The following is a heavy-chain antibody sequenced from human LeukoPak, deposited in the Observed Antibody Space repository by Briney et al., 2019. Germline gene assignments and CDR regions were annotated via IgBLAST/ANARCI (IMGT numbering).Heavy chain of an antibody. CDR1: GYTFTGYY. J-gene: IGHJ6*02. D-gene: IGHD3-16*01. Sequence: GASVKVSCKASGYTFTGYYMHWVRQAPGQGLEWMGWINPNSGGTDSAQKFQGRVTLTRDTSISTAYMELSRLRSDDTAMYYCARVQGGGYFYGLDVWGQGTTVTVSS. V-gene: IGHV1-2*02. CDR3: ARVQGGGYFYGLDV. CDR2: INPNSGGT.